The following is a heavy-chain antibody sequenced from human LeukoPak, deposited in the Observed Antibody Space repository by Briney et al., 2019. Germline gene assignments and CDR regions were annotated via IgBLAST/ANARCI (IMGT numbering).Heavy chain of an antibody. CDR1: GGSISRSSYY. CDR2: IYYSGST. CDR3: ARHYCSGGSCYDPEWYFDY. V-gene: IGHV4-39*01. Sequence: SETLSLTCTVSGGSISRSSYYWGWIRQPPGKGLEWIGSIYYSGSTYYNPSLKSRVTISVDTSENQFSLKLTSVTAADTAVYYCARHYCSGGSCYDPEWYFDYWGQGTLVTVSS. J-gene: IGHJ4*02. D-gene: IGHD2-15*01.